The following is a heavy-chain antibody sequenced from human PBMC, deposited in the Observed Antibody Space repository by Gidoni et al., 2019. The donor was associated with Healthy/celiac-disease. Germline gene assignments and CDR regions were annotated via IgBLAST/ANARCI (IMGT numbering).Heavy chain of an antibody. Sequence: QVQLQQWGAGLLKPSETLSLTCAVYGGSFSGYYWSWIRQPPGKGLEWIGEINHSGSTNYNPSLKSRVTISVDTSKNQFSLKLSSVTAADTAVYYCARDILIGYNWFDPWGQGTLVTVS. CDR1: GGSFSGYY. V-gene: IGHV4-34*01. D-gene: IGHD3-9*01. CDR3: ARDILIGYNWFDP. J-gene: IGHJ5*02. CDR2: INHSGST.